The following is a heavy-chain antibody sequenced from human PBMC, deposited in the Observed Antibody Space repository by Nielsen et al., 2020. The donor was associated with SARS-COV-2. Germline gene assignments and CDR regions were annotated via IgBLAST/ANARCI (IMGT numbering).Heavy chain of an antibody. CDR2: ISWNSGSI. Sequence: SLKISCAASGFTFDDYAMHWVRQAPGKGLEWVSGISWNSGSIGYADSVKGRFTISRDNAKNSLYLQMNSLRAEGTAVYYCASDYSSDFDYWGQGTLVTVSS. J-gene: IGHJ4*02. CDR1: GFTFDDYA. D-gene: IGHD6-25*01. V-gene: IGHV3-9*01. CDR3: ASDYSSDFDY.